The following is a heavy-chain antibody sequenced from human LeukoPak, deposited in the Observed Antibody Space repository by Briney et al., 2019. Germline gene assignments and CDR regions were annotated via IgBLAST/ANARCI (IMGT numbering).Heavy chain of an antibody. J-gene: IGHJ5*02. CDR3: AKTVTQPKRGFDP. V-gene: IGHV3-30-3*02. CDR2: ISYDGSNK. Sequence: GGSLRLSCAASGFTFSNYAMHWVRQAPGKGLEWVAVISYDGSNKYYADSVKGRFTISRDNSKNTLYLQMNSLRAEDTAVYYCAKTVTQPKRGFDPWGQGTLVTVSS. CDR1: GFTFSNYA. D-gene: IGHD4-11*01.